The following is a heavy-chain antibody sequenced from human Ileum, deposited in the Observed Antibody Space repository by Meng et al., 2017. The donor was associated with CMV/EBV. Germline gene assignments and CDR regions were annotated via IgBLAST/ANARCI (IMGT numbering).Heavy chain of an antibody. CDR3: SRGGDACRTVRS. D-gene: IGHD5-24*01. V-gene: IGHV4-34*02. Sequence: QWQQARRGALQLKPSHALTLACGGYSGSFNNDYCSWILQSPWKGLEWIGKIHPSSSTYYDPALNGRVTMSVDTAKNQFSLNLESVTAADTAMYYCSRGGDACRTVRSWGQGTLVTVSS. CDR2: IHPSSST. CDR1: SGSFNNDY. J-gene: IGHJ5*02.